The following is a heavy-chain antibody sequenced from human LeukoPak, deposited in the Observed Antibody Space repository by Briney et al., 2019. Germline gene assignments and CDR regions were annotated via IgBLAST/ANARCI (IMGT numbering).Heavy chain of an antibody. CDR1: GVSISGFY. CDR3: ASLKGDY. CDR2: IYYSGST. J-gene: IGHJ4*02. Sequence: SETLSLTCTVSGVSISGFYWSWIRQPPGKGLEWIGYIYYSGSTNYNPSLKSRVTISVDTSKNQFSLKLSSVTAADTAVYYCASLKGDYWGQGTLVTVSS. V-gene: IGHV4-59*01.